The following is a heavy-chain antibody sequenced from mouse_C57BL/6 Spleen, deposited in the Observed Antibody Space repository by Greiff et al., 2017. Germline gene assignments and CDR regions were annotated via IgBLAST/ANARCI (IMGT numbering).Heavy chain of an antibody. CDR3: ANGYYVNPWFAY. J-gene: IGHJ3*01. CDR2: IYPGDGDT. D-gene: IGHD2-3*01. V-gene: IGHV1-82*01. Sequence: QVQLKESGPELVKPGASVKISCKASGYAFSSSWMNWVKQRPGKGLEWIGRIYPGDGDTNYNGKFKGKATLTADKSSCTAYMQLSSLTSADSAVYFCANGYYVNPWFAYWGQGTLVTVSA. CDR1: GYAFSSSW.